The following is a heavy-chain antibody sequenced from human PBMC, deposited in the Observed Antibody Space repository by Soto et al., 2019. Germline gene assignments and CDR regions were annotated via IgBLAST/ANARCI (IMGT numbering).Heavy chain of an antibody. CDR3: WRSSTSHYYYYYGMDV. CDR2: TYYRSKLYN. J-gene: IGHJ6*02. CDR1: GDSVSRNSAA. V-gene: IGHV6-1*01. D-gene: IGHD2-2*01. Sequence: SQTLSLTFSISGDSVSRNSAAWNCIRQSPSRGLEWLGRTYYRSKLYNDYAVSVKSRITINPDTSKNQFSLQLNSVTPEDTAVYSCWRSSTSHYYYYYGMDVWGQGTTVTVSS.